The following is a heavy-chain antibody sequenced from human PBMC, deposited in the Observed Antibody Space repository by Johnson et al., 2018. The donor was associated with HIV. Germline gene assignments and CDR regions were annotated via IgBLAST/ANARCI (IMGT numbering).Heavy chain of an antibody. J-gene: IGHJ3*02. Sequence: QVHLVESGGGVVQPGRSLRLSCAASGFTFSSYAMQWVRQAPGKGLEWVAVISYDGSNKYYADSVKGRFTISRDNSKNTLYLQMNSLRAEDTAVYYCAREGGDGYSPSAFDIWGQGTMVTVSS. D-gene: IGHD5-24*01. CDR2: ISYDGSNK. CDR3: AREGGDGYSPSAFDI. V-gene: IGHV3-30-3*01. CDR1: GFTFSSYA.